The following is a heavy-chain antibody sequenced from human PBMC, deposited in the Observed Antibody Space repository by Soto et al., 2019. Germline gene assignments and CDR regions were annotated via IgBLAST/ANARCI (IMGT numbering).Heavy chain of an antibody. Sequence: HPGGSLRLSCAASGFTFKNNGMHWVRQAPGKGLEWVAIISYHGNNQFYADSVKGRFTISRDNSNNTLYLEMNSLRPEDTAVYYCAKDLALGFWSGNYYFDHWGQGTLVTVSS. CDR2: ISYHGNNQ. J-gene: IGHJ4*02. D-gene: IGHD3-3*01. V-gene: IGHV3-30*18. CDR3: AKDLALGFWSGNYYFDH. CDR1: GFTFKNNG.